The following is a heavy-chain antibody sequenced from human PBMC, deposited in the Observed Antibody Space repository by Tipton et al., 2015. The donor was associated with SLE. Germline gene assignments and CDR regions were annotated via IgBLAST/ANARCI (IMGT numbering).Heavy chain of an antibody. CDR1: GFIFSCYG. D-gene: IGHD4-11*01. CDR3: AKDVSNRLDY. J-gene: IGHJ4*02. Sequence: SLRLSCAASGFIFSCYGMHWVRQAPGKGLEWVAVIWYDGTNEYYADSVKGRFTISRDNSKNTLYLQMNSLRAEDTAVYYCAKDVSNRLDYWGQGTLVTVSS. V-gene: IGHV3-33*03. CDR2: IWYDGTNE.